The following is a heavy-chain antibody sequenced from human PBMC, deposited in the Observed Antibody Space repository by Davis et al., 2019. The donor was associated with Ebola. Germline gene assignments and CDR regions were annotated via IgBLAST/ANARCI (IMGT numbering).Heavy chain of an antibody. CDR1: GFTFSSYS. CDR2: ISSSSSYI. J-gene: IGHJ6*02. Sequence: GESLKISCAASGFTFSSYSMNWVRQAPGKGLEWVSSISSSSSYIYYADSVKGRFTISRDNAKNSLFLQMNSLRAEDTAVYYCAREYSSSSNYYGMDVWGQGTTVTVSS. V-gene: IGHV3-21*01. D-gene: IGHD6-6*01. CDR3: AREYSSSSNYYGMDV.